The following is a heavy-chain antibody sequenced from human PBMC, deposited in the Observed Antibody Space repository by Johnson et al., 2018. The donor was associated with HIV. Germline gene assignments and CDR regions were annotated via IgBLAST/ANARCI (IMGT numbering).Heavy chain of an antibody. CDR1: GFTFDDYA. V-gene: IGHV3-9*01. CDR3: AREAVTLRGWGHVFDI. D-gene: IGHD3-16*01. J-gene: IGHJ3*02. Sequence: VHLVESGGGLVQPGRSLRLSCAASGFTFDDYAMHWVRQAPGKGLEWVSGISWNSGSVGYADSVKGRFTISRDNAKSSLYLQMNSLRAEDTAVYYCAREAVTLRGWGHVFDIWGQGTMVTVSS. CDR2: ISWNSGSV.